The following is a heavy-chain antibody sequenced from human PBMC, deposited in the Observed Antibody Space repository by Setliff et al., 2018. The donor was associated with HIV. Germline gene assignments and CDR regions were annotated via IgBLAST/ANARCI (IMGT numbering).Heavy chain of an antibody. Sequence: GASVKVSCKTSGYSFTDHYIHWVRQAPGQGLEWMGWINPNSGYSTPAQKFQGRVLMSRDTSINTAYMELTRLRSDDTAVFYCARGGYDFRGLDYWGQGTLVTVSS. V-gene: IGHV1-2*02. CDR3: ARGGYDFRGLDY. CDR1: GYSFTDHY. D-gene: IGHD5-12*01. CDR2: INPNSGYS. J-gene: IGHJ4*02.